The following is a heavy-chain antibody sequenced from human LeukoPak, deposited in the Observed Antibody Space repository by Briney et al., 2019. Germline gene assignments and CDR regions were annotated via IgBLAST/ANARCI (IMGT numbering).Heavy chain of an antibody. CDR1: GFIFSSYW. Sequence: GGSLRLSCAASGFIFSSYWMHWVRHAPGKGLAWVSRINTDGSSTSYADSVKGRFTISRDNAKNTLYLQMNSLRAEDTAVYYCATQATYGSGSPSLDYWGQGTLVTVSS. V-gene: IGHV3-74*01. CDR3: ATQATYGSGSPSLDY. D-gene: IGHD3-10*01. CDR2: INTDGSST. J-gene: IGHJ4*02.